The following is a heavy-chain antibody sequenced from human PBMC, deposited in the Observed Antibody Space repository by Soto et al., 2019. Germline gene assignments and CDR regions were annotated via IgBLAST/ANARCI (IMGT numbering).Heavy chain of an antibody. J-gene: IGHJ5*02. CDR1: GASASHGY. V-gene: IGHV4-4*08. D-gene: IGHD3-22*01. Sequence: QMQLQASGPGLVKPSETLSLTCNVSGASASHGYGSWIQQPPGKGLEWIGFMYFDGSFNYNPSLTSRATRSVETSKNALSMKLTYVTASDTDVYYCARSYYGSTGFAVDPWGQGTLVTVSS. CDR2: MYFDGSF. CDR3: ARSYYGSTGFAVDP.